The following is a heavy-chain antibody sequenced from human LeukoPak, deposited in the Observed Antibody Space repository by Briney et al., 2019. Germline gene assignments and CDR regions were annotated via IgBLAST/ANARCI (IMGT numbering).Heavy chain of an antibody. CDR2: IPYDGSNK. CDR3: VRGAYSSSWLNFDY. Sequence: GGSLRLSCAASGFSFSSNEMNWVRQAPGKGLEWVVLIPYDGSNKYYADSVKGRFTVSRDNSKNTLYLQMNSLRAEDTAVYCCVRGAYSSSWLNFDYWGQGTLVTVSS. J-gene: IGHJ4*01. D-gene: IGHD6-13*01. V-gene: IGHV3-30*04. CDR1: GFSFSSNE.